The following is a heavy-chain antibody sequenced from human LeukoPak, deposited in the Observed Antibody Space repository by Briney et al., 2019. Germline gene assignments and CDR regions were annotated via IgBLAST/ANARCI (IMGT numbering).Heavy chain of an antibody. CDR3: ASHRGLLWFGDLTGFDY. CDR2: IFHDGST. V-gene: IGHV4-39*01. J-gene: IGHJ4*02. Sequence: SETLSLTCTVSSGSISSSTHYWAWIRQPAGTGLEWIGTIFHDGSTYYNPSLKSRVTISVDTSTNQFSLNVASVTAADTAVYYCASHRGLLWFGDLTGFDYWGQGTLARVSS. CDR1: SGSISSSTHY. D-gene: IGHD3-10*01.